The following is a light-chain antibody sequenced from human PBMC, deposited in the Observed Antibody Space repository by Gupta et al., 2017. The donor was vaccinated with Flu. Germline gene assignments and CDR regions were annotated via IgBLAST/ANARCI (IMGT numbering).Light chain of an antibody. V-gene: IGKV1-39*01. CDR1: QSITSY. Sequence: DIQMTQSPSSLSASAGDRVTITCRTSQSITSYLNWYQQKSGKAPKLLISVASRVQSGVPSRFSGSGSGTDFTLSISSRQPEDFATYYCQHRDSTPQTFGQGTKVEI. J-gene: IGKJ1*01. CDR3: QHRDSTPQT. CDR2: VAS.